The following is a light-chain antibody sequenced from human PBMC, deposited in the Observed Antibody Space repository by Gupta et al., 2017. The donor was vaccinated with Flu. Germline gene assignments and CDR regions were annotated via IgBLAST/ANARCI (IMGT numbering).Light chain of an antibody. Sequence: QSVLTPPPSVPAAPGAKVTITCSGSSSNIGSYYVAWYQQLPLRGPKLLIYENRKRPSAIPDRFSGSKSGTSATLDISGRQTGDEADYYCGTWYYSLGGWVFGGGTKVTVL. V-gene: IGLV1-51*02. CDR2: ENR. CDR1: SSNIGSYY. CDR3: GTWYYSLGGWV. J-gene: IGLJ3*02.